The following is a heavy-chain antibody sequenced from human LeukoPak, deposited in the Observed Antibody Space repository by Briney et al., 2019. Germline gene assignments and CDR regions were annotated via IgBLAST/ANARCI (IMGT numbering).Heavy chain of an antibody. CDR3: ATEPQTGYTSDD. CDR1: GFTFSNHV. D-gene: IGHD1-1*01. V-gene: IGHV3-30*04. J-gene: IGHJ4*02. Sequence: QAVRSLRLSCAASGFTFSNHVMHSVRQSPGKGLDWGAVISDNGRNKYYADSVRCRFTISRDNSKDKLFLQMNSMRGEDTAVYYCATEPQTGYTSDDWGQGTLVTVSS. CDR2: ISDNGRNK.